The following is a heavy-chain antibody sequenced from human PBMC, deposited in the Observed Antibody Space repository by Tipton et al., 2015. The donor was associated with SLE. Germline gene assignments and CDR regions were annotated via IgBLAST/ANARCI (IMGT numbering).Heavy chain of an antibody. CDR1: GFSVSTNH. D-gene: IGHD2/OR15-2a*01. V-gene: IGHV3-53*05. CDR3: ARVISRAEYFFDS. J-gene: IGHJ4*02. Sequence: SLRLSCATSGFSVSTNHMSWVRQAPGKGLEWVSTIYSGGPTFYADSMKGRFTISRDNFKNVLYLQMNSPRVEDTAVYYCARVISRAEYFFDSWGQGTLVTVSS. CDR2: IYSGGPT.